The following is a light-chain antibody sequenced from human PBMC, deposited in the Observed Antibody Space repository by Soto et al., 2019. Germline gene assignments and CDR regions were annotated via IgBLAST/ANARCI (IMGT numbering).Light chain of an antibody. CDR1: SSDVGGYNY. CDR3: SSSTSSSTRV. J-gene: IGLJ3*02. Sequence: QSALTQPASVSGSPGQSITISCTGTSSDVGGYNYVSWYQQHPGKAPKLMIYEVSNRPSGVSNRFSGSKSGNTASLTISGLQDEDEADYYCSSSTSSSTRVFGGGTQLTVL. CDR2: EVS. V-gene: IGLV2-14*01.